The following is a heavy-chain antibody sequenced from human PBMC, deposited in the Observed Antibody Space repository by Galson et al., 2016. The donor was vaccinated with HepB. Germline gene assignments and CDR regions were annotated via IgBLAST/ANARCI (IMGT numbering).Heavy chain of an antibody. V-gene: IGHV4-59*01. CDR3: ARYLLEPWLQFDRSYFDL. CDR2: IYYSGST. CDR1: GGSISNYY. Sequence: SETLSLTCTVSGGSISNYYWSWIRQPPGKGLEWIGYIYYSGSTNYNPSLKSPVTISVDTSKNQFSLRLSSVTAADTAVYYCARYLLEPWLQFDRSYFDLWGRGTLVTVSS. J-gene: IGHJ2*01. D-gene: IGHD5-24*01.